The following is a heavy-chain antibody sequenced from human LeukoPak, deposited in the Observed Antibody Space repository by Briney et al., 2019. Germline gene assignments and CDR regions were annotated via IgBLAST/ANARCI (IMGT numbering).Heavy chain of an antibody. J-gene: IGHJ2*01. D-gene: IGHD3-16*01. V-gene: IGHV1-2*02. Sequence: ASVMVSCKASGYTFSDYYIHWVRQAPGQGPEWMGWINLNTGGTNYAQKFDGRFSMTRDTSINTAFMELSGLTFDDTAVYYCGSVRGILSYFDLWGRGTLVTVSS. CDR1: GYTFSDYY. CDR3: GSVRGILSYFDL. CDR2: INLNTGGT.